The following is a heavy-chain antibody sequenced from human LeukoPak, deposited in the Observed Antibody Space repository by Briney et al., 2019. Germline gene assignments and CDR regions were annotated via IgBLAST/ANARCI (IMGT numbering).Heavy chain of an antibody. CDR2: INSDESST. V-gene: IGHV3-74*01. J-gene: IGHJ4*02. Sequence: GGSLRLSCAASGFTFSSYWMHWVRQAPGKGLVWVSRINSDESSTSYADSVKGRFTISRDNAKNTLYLQMNSLRAEDTAVYYCARDSSSGWYHDSWGQGTLVTVSS. D-gene: IGHD6-19*01. CDR1: GFTFSSYW. CDR3: ARDSSSGWYHDS.